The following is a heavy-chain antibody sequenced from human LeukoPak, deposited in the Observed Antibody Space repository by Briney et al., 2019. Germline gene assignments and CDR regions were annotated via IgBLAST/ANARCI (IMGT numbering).Heavy chain of an antibody. CDR2: ISSSSSYI. J-gene: IGHJ4*02. V-gene: IGHV3-21*04. D-gene: IGHD4-23*01. CDR1: GFTFSSYS. Sequence: PGGSLRLSCAASGFTFSSYSMNWVRQAPGQGLEWVSSISSSSSYIYYADSVKGRFTISRDDAKNSLYLQMNSLRADDAALYYCVRGGDYAGIAARHDFWGRGTLVTVSS. CDR3: VRGGDYAGIAARHDF.